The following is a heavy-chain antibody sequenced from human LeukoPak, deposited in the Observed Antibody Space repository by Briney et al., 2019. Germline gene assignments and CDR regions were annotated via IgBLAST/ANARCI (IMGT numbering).Heavy chain of an antibody. CDR1: GYTFTNYD. V-gene: IGHV1-8*01. J-gene: IGHJ4*02. D-gene: IGHD3-22*01. CDR2: MNPDSGNT. Sequence: ASVKVSCKASGYTFTNYDINWLRQATGQGLEWMGWMNPDSGNTGYALKFQGRVTMTRNSSISTAYMELSSLRSEDTAVYYCAREWRYYDSSGYYYLFDYWGQGTLVTVSS. CDR3: AREWRYYDSSGYYYLFDY.